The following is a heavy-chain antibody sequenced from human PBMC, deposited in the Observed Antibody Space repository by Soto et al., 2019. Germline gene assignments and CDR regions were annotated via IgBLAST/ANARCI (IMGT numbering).Heavy chain of an antibody. CDR2: IYYTGKT. V-gene: IGHV4-30-4*01. CDR1: GDYIHVGGYY. J-gene: IGHJ5*02. D-gene: IGHD2-2*01. CDR3: GRDLTSNANCIDP. Sequence: QVQLQESGPGLVKPSQTLSLTCSVSGDYIHVGGYYWTGIRQRPGKGLEWMGYIYYTGKTYYNPSLEGRLTMSVDRSKNQFSLRLTSVTAADTAVYFCGRDLTSNANCIDPWGQGTLVTISS.